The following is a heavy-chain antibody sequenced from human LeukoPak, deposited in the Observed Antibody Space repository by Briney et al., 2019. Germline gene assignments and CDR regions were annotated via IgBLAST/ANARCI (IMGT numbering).Heavy chain of an antibody. J-gene: IGHJ4*02. V-gene: IGHV3-53*01. CDR2: IKSGGNT. Sequence: GGSLRLSCTASGFTVSTNSVTWVRQAPGKGLEWVSVIKSGGNTYYADSVRGRFTISRDNSKNTLFLQMDSLRPDDTAVYYCAGGRTRDYWGQGTLVTVSS. CDR3: AGGRTRDY. CDR1: GFTVSTNS. D-gene: IGHD2-2*01.